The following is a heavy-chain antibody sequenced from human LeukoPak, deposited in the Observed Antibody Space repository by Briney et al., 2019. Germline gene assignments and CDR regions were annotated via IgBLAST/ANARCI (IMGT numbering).Heavy chain of an antibody. D-gene: IGHD5-18*01. J-gene: IGHJ4*02. V-gene: IGHV3-23*01. CDR1: GFTFSSYA. CDR3: AKEGRKTGNTYGYEYDC. CDR2: VSSSGGST. Sequence: GGSLGLSCAASGFTFSSYAMSWVRQAPGKGLEWVSAVSSSGGSTNYADYVKGQFTISRDNSKNTVYLHMNNLRAEDTAVYYCAKEGRKTGNTYGYEYDCWGQGTLVTVSS.